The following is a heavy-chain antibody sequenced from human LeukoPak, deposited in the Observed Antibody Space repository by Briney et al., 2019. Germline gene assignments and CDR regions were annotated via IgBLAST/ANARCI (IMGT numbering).Heavy chain of an antibody. D-gene: IGHD2-2*03. Sequence: GVSLRLSCAASGFTFSSYGMHWVRQAPGKGLEWVAFIRYDGSNKYYADSVKGRFTISRDSSKNTLYLQMKSLRPEDTAVYYCARGDGYCSSASCSGNWGQGTLVTVSS. CDR3: ARGDGYCSSASCSGN. CDR2: IRYDGSNK. J-gene: IGHJ4*02. CDR1: GFTFSSYG. V-gene: IGHV3-30*02.